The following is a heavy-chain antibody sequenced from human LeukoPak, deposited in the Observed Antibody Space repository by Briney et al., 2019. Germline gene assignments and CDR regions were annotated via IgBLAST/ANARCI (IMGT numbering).Heavy chain of an antibody. D-gene: IGHD1-1*01. CDR1: GYMVSDYY. V-gene: IGHV1-2*02. Sequence: GASVTVSCKTSGYMVSDYYMHWVRQAPGQGLEWMGWLRGDSSDTDSPQKFKGRVTMTRDTATNTAYMQLSRLTYDDTAIYFCARVRDNACDYWGQGTLVNLSS. CDR3: ARVRDNACDY. J-gene: IGHJ4*02. CDR2: LRGDSSDT.